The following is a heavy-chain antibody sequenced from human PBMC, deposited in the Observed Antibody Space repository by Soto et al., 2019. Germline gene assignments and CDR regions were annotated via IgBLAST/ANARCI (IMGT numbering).Heavy chain of an antibody. CDR1: GGSISSGGYY. V-gene: IGHV4-31*03. J-gene: IGHJ5*02. CDR3: ARYLEVVVVPAAMGGQRSDWFDP. D-gene: IGHD2-2*01. CDR2: IYYSGST. Sequence: QVQLQESGPGLVKPSQTLSLTCTVSGGSISSGGYYWSWIRQHPGKGLEWIGYIYYSGSTYYNTSLKIGVTVSVDTSKNQFSMKLSSVTAADTAVYYWARYLEVVVVPAAMGGQRSDWFDPWGQGTLVTVSS.